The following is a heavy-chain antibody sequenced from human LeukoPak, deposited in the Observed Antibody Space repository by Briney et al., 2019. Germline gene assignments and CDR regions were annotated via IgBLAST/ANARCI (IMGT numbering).Heavy chain of an antibody. V-gene: IGHV1-2*02. CDR2: INPNSGDT. J-gene: IGHJ5*02. CDR1: GYTFTDYY. Sequence: VASVKVSCKASGYTFTDYYMHWVRQAPGQGLEWTGWINPNSGDTYYAQKFQGRVTMTRDTSISTAYMELSRLRSDDTAFYYCARPTLQTLGAWGQGTLVTVSS. CDR3: ARPTLQTLGA. D-gene: IGHD3-10*01.